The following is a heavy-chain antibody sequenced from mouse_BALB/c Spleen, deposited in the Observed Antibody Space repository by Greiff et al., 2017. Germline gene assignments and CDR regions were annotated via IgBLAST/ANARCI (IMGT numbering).Heavy chain of an antibody. CDR1: GYSITSDYA. CDR3: ARRSDYEDFDY. Sequence: EVKLEESGPGLVKPSQSLSLTCTVTGYSITSDYAWNWIRQFPGNKLEWMGYISYSGSTSYNPSLKSRISITRDTSKNQFFLQLNSVTTEDTATYYCARRSDYEDFDYWGQGTTLTVSS. V-gene: IGHV3-2*02. D-gene: IGHD2-4*01. J-gene: IGHJ2*01. CDR2: ISYSGST.